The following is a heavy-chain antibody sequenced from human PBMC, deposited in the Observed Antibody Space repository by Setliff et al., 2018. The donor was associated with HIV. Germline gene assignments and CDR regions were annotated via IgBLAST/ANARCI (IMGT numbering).Heavy chain of an antibody. Sequence: SETLSLTCTSSGDSISGYYWSWIRQPAGKGLEWIGRIYSSGNTNYNPSLKSRVTMSVDTSKNQFSLKLSSVTAADTAVYYCARRMPIAGDPFDSWGQGTLVTVSS. D-gene: IGHD2-21*02. CDR2: IYSSGNT. CDR3: ARRMPIAGDPFDS. CDR1: GDSISGYY. V-gene: IGHV4-4*07. J-gene: IGHJ4*02.